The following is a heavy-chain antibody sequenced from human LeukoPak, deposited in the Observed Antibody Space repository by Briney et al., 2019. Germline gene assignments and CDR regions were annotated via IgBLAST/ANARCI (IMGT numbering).Heavy chain of an antibody. CDR2: IYPGDSDT. J-gene: IGHJ6*03. CDR1: GYSFTSYW. D-gene: IGHD3-22*01. Sequence: HGESLKISCKGSGYSFTSYWIGWVRQMPGKGLEWMGIIYPGDSDTRYSPSFQGQVTISADKSISTAYLQRSSLKASDTAMYYCARRNYYDSSGYSYYYYYMDVWGKGTTVTVSS. CDR3: ARRNYYDSSGYSYYYYYMDV. V-gene: IGHV5-51*01.